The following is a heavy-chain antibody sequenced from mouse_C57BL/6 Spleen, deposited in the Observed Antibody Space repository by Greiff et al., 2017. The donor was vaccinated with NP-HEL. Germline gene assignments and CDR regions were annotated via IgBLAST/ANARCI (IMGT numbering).Heavy chain of an antibody. Sequence: VQLQQPGAELVKPGASVKLSCKASGYTFTSYWMQWVKQRPGQGLEWIGEIDPSDSYTNYNQKFKGQATLTVDTSSSTAYMQLSSLTSEDSAVYYCARGAFAYWGQGTLVTVSA. J-gene: IGHJ3*01. CDR3: ARGAFAY. V-gene: IGHV1-50*01. CDR1: GYTFTSYW. CDR2: IDPSDSYT.